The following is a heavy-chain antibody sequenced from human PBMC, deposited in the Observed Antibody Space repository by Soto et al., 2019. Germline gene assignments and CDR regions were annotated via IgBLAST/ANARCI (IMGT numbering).Heavy chain of an antibody. Sequence: NPSETLSLTCTVSGGSISSSSYYWGWIRQPPGKGLEWIGSIYYSGNTYYNPSLKSRVTISVDTSKNQFSLKLSSVTAADTAVYYCARRLFSSSWPLYFDFWGQGTLVTVSS. CDR1: GGSISSSSYY. J-gene: IGHJ4*02. V-gene: IGHV4-39*01. D-gene: IGHD6-13*01. CDR2: IYYSGNT. CDR3: ARRLFSSSWPLYFDF.